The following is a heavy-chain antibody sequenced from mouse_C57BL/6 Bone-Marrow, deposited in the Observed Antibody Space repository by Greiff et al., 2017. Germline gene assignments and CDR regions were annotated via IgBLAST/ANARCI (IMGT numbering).Heavy chain of an antibody. J-gene: IGHJ4*01. Sequence: QVQLQQSGAELARPGASVKLSCKASGYTFTSYGISWVKQRTGQGLAWIGEIYPRSGNTYYNAKFKGKATLTAAKSSSPAYMGLRSLTSQDSAVYFCASIYYYGSSYYYAMDYGGQGTSVTVSS. CDR1: GYTFTSYG. D-gene: IGHD1-1*01. CDR3: ASIYYYGSSYYYAMDY. V-gene: IGHV1-81*01. CDR2: IYPRSGNT.